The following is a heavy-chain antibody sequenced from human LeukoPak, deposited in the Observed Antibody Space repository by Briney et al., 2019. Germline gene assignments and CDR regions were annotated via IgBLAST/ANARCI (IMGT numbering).Heavy chain of an antibody. V-gene: IGHV3-21*01. CDR3: ARATRSRYCSSTSCYSQYYGMDV. Sequence: GGSLRLSCAASGFTFSSYSMNWVRQAPGKGLEWVSSISSSSSYIYYADSVKGRFTISRDNAKNSLYLQMNSLRAEDTAVYYCARATRSRYCSSTSCYSQYYGMDVCGQGTTVTVSS. J-gene: IGHJ6*02. D-gene: IGHD2-2*01. CDR2: ISSSSSYI. CDR1: GFTFSSYS.